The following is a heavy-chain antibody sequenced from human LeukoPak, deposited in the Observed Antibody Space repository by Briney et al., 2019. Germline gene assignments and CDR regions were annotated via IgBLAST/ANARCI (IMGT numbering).Heavy chain of an antibody. CDR2: INAGNGNT. J-gene: IGHJ6*02. CDR1: GYTFTSYA. V-gene: IGHV1-3*01. Sequence: ASVKVSCKASGYTFTSYAMHWVRQAPGQRLEWMGWINAGNGNTKYSQKFQGRVTITRDTSASTAYMELSILRSEDTAVYYCARARPDYYYYGMDVWGQGTTVTVSS. CDR3: ARARPDYYYYGMDV.